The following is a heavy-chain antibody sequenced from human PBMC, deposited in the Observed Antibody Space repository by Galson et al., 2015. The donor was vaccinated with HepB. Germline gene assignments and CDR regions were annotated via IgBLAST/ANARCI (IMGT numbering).Heavy chain of an antibody. J-gene: IGHJ3*02. D-gene: IGHD4-17*01. CDR2: IKPNSSGT. CDR3: ARVTSETVTTGDDAFDI. V-gene: IGHV1-2*06. CDR1: GYTFTGYY. Sequence: QSGAEVKKPGESLRISCKASGYTFTGYYIHWVRQAPGQGLEWMGRIKPNSSGTDYAQKLQGRVTMTWDTSISTAYMELGRLTSDDTAIFYCARVTSETVTTGDDAFDIWGQGTMVTVSS.